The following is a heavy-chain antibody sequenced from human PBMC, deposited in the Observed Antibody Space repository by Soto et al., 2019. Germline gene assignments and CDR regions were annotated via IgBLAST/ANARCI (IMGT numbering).Heavy chain of an antibody. Sequence: LQLQESGPGLVKPSETLSLTCTVSGGSMSTSDYYWGWIRQTPGEGLEYIGNIDYRRTASYNPSLDSRVTTSTDTSKRMFSLKLTSVTATGTAVSICVGGYPWVGFDYCGPGTLVTVSS. D-gene: IGHD3-22*01. V-gene: IGHV4-39*01. J-gene: IGHJ4*02. CDR2: IDYRRTA. CDR3: VGGYPWVGFDY. CDR1: GGSMSTSDYY.